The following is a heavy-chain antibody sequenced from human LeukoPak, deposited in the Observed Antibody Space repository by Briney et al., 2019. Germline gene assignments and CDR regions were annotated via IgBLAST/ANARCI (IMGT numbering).Heavy chain of an antibody. D-gene: IGHD5-18*01. J-gene: IGHJ4*02. CDR1: GGSIISGGYY. CDR2: IYYSGTT. Sequence: KTSETLSLTCTVSGGSIISGGYYWSWIRQHPGKGLEWIGYIYYSGTTYYNPSLKSRLTISVDTSKNQFSLELRSVTAADTAVYYCARALYTYGGFDGFDYWGQGTLATVFS. V-gene: IGHV4-31*03. CDR3: ARALYTYGGFDGFDY.